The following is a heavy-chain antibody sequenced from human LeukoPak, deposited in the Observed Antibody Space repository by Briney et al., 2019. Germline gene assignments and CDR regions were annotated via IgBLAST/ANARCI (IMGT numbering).Heavy chain of an antibody. J-gene: IGHJ4*02. CDR2: ISGSATGT. CDR1: GFTFSSYV. Sequence: GGSLRLPCTASGFTFSSYVMSWVRLAPGKGLEWVSAISGSATGTFYADSVKGRFTISRDNSRSTLYLQMGSLRAEDMAVYYCAREGSYGDSDYWGQGTLVTVSS. D-gene: IGHD5-18*01. V-gene: IGHV3-23*01. CDR3: AREGSYGDSDY.